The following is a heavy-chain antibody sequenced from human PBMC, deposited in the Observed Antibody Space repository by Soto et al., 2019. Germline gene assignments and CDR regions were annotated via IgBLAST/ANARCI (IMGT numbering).Heavy chain of an antibody. CDR2: IYYSGST. Sequence: SETLSLTCTVSGGSISSYYWSWIRQPPGKGLEWIGYIYYSGSTNYNPSLKSRVTISVDTSKNQFSLKLSSVTAADTAVYYCARVPEQQLGNYFDYWGQGTLVTVSS. CDR3: ARVPEQQLGNYFDY. V-gene: IGHV4-59*01. D-gene: IGHD6-13*01. J-gene: IGHJ4*02. CDR1: GGSISSYY.